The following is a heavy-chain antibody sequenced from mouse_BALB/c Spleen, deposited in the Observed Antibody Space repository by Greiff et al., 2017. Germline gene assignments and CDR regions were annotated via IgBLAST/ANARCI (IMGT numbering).Heavy chain of an antibody. D-gene: IGHD2-10*02. CDR1: GYTFTDYN. J-gene: IGHJ2*01. Sequence: VQLKESGPELVKPGASVKISCKASGYTFTDYNMHWVKQSHGKSLEWIGYIYPYNGGTGYNQKFKSKATLTVDNSSSTAYMELRSLTSEDSAVYYCARGYGPLDAYWGQGTTLTVSS. CDR3: ARGYGPLDAY. CDR2: IYPYNGGT. V-gene: IGHV1S29*02.